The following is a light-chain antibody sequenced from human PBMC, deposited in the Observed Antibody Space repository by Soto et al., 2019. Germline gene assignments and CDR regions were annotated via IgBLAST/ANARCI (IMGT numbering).Light chain of an antibody. CDR2: GAS. J-gene: IGKJ1*01. Sequence: LRQSPATLSVSPGERATLSCRASQRVSSNLAWYQQTPGRAPRLLIYGASSRAAGIPDRFSGSGSGTDFTLTISRLEPEDSAVYYCQQYGSSPTWTFGQGTKVDI. V-gene: IGKV3-20*01. CDR3: QQYGSSPTWT. CDR1: QRVSSN.